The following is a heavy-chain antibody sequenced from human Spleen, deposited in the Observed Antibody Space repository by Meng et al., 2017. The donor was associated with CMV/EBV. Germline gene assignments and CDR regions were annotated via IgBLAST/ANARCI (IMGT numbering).Heavy chain of an antibody. CDR2: IYYSGST. CDR1: GGSVGSGSYY. CDR3: ARGATPIPDY. D-gene: IGHD1-26*01. Sequence: SETLSLTCTVSGGSVGSGSYYWSWIRQPPGKGLEWIGSIYYSGSTYYNPSLKSRVTISVDTSKNQFSLKLSSVTAADTAVYYCARGATPIPDYWGQGTLVTVSS. V-gene: IGHV4-39*07. J-gene: IGHJ4*02.